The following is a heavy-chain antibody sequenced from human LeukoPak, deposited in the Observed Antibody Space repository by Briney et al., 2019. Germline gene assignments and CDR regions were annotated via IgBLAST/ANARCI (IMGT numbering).Heavy chain of an antibody. CDR3: ARDTYYDSSGYYVRFDY. CDR2: INHSGST. V-gene: IGHV4-34*01. Sequence: SETLSLTCAVYGGSFSGYYWSWIRQPPGKGLEWIGEINHSGSTNYNPSLKSRVTISVDTSKNQFSLKLSSVTAADTAVYYCARDTYYDSSGYYVRFDYWGQGTLVTVSS. J-gene: IGHJ4*02. CDR1: GGSFSGYY. D-gene: IGHD3-22*01.